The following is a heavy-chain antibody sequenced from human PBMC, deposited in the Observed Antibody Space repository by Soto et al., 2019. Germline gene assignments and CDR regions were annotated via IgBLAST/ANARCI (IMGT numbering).Heavy chain of an antibody. CDR3: ARGAVRLHYHDSSGYYYGY. D-gene: IGHD3-22*01. CDR1: GYTFTSYD. CDR2: MNPNSGNT. V-gene: IGHV1-8*01. Sequence: QVQLVQSGAEVKKPGASVKVSCKASGYTFTSYDINWVRQATGQGLEWMGWMNPNSGNTGYAQKFQGRVTMTRNTSISTAYMELSSLRSEDTAVYYCARGAVRLHYHDSSGYYYGYWGQGTLVTVSS. J-gene: IGHJ4*02.